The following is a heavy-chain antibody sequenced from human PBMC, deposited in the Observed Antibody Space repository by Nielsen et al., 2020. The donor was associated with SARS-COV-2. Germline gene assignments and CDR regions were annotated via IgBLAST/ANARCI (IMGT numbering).Heavy chain of an antibody. CDR3: ARINCSGGNCYGIDY. V-gene: IGHV4-59*01. Sequence: SETLSLTCTVSGGSIRSYYWTWIRQPPGKGLEWVGYIYNSGSTNYNPSLKSRVAISVDTSKNQFSLKLSSVTAADTAMYYCARINCSGGNCYGIDYWGQGTLVTVSS. J-gene: IGHJ4*02. CDR1: GGSIRSYY. CDR2: IYNSGST. D-gene: IGHD2-15*01.